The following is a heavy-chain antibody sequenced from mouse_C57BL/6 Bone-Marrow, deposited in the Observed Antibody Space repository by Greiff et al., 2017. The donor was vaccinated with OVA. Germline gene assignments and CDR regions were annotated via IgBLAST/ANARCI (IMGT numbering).Heavy chain of an antibody. CDR3: AKQSLLGYYYARDY. CDR1: GFSLTSSG. D-gene: IGHD4-1*01. CDR2: IWSGGST. V-gene: IGHV2-4*01. Sequence: VQGVESGPGLVQPSQSLSITCTVSGFSLTSSGVHWVRQPPGKGLEWLGVIWSGGSTDYNAAFISRLSISKDNPKSQVFFKMNSLQADDTAIYYCAKQSLLGYYYARDYWGQGTSVTVSS. J-gene: IGHJ4*01.